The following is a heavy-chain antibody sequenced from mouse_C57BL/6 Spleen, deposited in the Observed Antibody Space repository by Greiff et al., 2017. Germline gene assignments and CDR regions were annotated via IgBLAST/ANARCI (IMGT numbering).Heavy chain of an antibody. CDR2: IRNKANGYTT. CDR1: GFTFTDYY. J-gene: IGHJ4*01. V-gene: IGHV7-3*01. D-gene: IGHD2-3*01. CDR3: ARYFAPMVTNRYYAMDY. Sequence: DVQLVESGGGLVQPGGSLSLSCAASGFTFTDYYMSWVRQPPGKALEWLGFIRNKANGYTTEYSASVKFRFTISRDNSQSILYLQIIALRAEDSATYYCARYFAPMVTNRYYAMDYWCQGTSVTVSS.